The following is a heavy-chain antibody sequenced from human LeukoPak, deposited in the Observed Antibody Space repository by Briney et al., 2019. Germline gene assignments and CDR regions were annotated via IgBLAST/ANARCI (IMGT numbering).Heavy chain of an antibody. D-gene: IGHD6-13*01. V-gene: IGHV1-69*04. Sequence: SVKVSCKASGGTFISYAISWVRQAPGQGVEWMGRIIPILGIANYAQKFQGRVTITADKSTSTAYMELSSLRSEDTAVYYCARAGIAAAGSNFDYWGQGTLVTVSS. J-gene: IGHJ4*02. CDR2: IIPILGIA. CDR1: GGTFISYA. CDR3: ARAGIAAAGSNFDY.